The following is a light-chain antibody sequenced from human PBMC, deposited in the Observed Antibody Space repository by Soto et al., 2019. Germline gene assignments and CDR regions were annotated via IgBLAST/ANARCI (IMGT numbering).Light chain of an antibody. Sequence: QSALTQPASVSGSPGQSITISCPGTSSDIGGFNYVSWYQQHPGKAPKLMIFEVSNRPSGVSNRFSGSKSGNTASLTISGLQAEDEADYYCSSYTSKSTVVFGTGTKLTVL. J-gene: IGLJ1*01. CDR1: SSDIGGFNY. CDR3: SSYTSKSTVV. CDR2: EVS. V-gene: IGLV2-14*01.